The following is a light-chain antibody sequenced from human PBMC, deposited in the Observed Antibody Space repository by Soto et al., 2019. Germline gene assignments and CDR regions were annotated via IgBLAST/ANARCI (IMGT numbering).Light chain of an antibody. V-gene: IGLV1-40*01. CDR3: QSYVNSLSGPLV. CDR1: SSNIGANYD. J-gene: IGLJ3*02. Sequence: QSVLTQPPSVSGAPGQRVTISCTGSSSNIGANYDVHWYQVLPGTAPKLLIYANTNRPSGVPDRFSGSKSGTSASLAITGLQAADEADYYCQSYVNSLSGPLVFGAGTQLTVL. CDR2: ANT.